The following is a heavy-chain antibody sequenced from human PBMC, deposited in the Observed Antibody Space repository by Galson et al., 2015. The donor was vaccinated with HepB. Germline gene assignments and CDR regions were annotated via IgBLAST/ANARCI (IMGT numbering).Heavy chain of an antibody. CDR3: ARDLYYYGSGSYFNAFDI. V-gene: IGHV1-3*01. J-gene: IGHJ3*02. CDR1: GYTFTSYA. D-gene: IGHD3-10*01. CDR2: INAGNGNT. Sequence: SVKVSCKASGYTFTSYAMHWVRQAPGQRLEWMGWINAGNGNTKYSQKFQGRVTITRDTSASTAYMELSSLRSEDTAVYYCARDLYYYGSGSYFNAFDIWGQGTMVTVSS.